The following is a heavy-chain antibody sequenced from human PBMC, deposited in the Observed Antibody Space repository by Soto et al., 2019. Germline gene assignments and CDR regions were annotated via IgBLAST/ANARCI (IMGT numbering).Heavy chain of an antibody. CDR2: ISGSGGST. D-gene: IGHD3-10*01. J-gene: IGHJ4*02. Sequence: GGSLRLSCAASGFTFSSYAMSWVRQAPGKGLEWVSAISGSGGSTYYADSVKGRFTISRDNSKNTLYLQMNSLRAEDTAVYYCAKDKKEVEGSELFDYWGQGTLVTVSS. CDR3: AKDKKEVEGSELFDY. CDR1: GFTFSSYA. V-gene: IGHV3-23*01.